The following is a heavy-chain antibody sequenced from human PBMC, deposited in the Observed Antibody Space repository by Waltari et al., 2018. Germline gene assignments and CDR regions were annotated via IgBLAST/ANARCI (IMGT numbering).Heavy chain of an antibody. CDR2: IHHTGSI. Sequence: QLQLQESGPGLLRPSETLSLTCTAAAGSISSTSDSWGCILQPPGKGLEWIGSIHHTGSIYYNPSLKTRVNISADTSRQHLSLKLRSVTAADTALYYCARSVAARRINWFDPWGQGTLVTVSS. CDR1: AGSISSTSDS. D-gene: IGHD6-6*01. CDR3: ARSVAARRINWFDP. J-gene: IGHJ5*02. V-gene: IGHV4-39*02.